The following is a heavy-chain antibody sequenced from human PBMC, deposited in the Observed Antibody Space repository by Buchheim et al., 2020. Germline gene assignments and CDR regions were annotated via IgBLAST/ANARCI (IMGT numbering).Heavy chain of an antibody. CDR2: ISYDSSGSSTI. D-gene: IGHD6-19*01. Sequence: QVQLVESGGGLVKPGGSLRLSCAASGFTFSDYYMSWIRQAPGKGLEWVSYISYDSSGSSTIYYADSVNGRFTISRDNAKNLVYLQRNSLRDEDTAAYYCARDRQWVWGQGTT. J-gene: IGHJ6*02. CDR3: ARDRQWV. V-gene: IGHV3-11*04. CDR1: GFTFSDYY.